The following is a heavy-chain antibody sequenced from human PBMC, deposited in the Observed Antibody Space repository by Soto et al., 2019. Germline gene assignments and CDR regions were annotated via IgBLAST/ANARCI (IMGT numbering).Heavy chain of an antibody. CDR3: AKAYGNGWAYFEY. V-gene: IGHV3-30*18. J-gene: IGHJ4*02. D-gene: IGHD6-19*01. CDR1: GFTFSSYA. CDR2: VASDGTND. Sequence: GGSLRLSCTPSGFTFSSYAMHWVRQAPGKGLEWVAVVASDGTNDYYVDSVKGRFTISRDNSRNTLYLEMNSLRAEDTAVYYCAKAYGNGWAYFEYWGRGTLVTVSS.